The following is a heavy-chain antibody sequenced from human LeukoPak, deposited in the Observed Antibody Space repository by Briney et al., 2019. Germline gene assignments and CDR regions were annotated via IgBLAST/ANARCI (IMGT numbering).Heavy chain of an antibody. CDR2: ISSSSGTI. CDR1: GFSFSAYS. D-gene: IGHD6-13*01. Sequence: PGGSLRLSCAASGFSFSAYSMNWVRQAPGKGLQWVSYISSSSGTIYYADSVKGRFTISRDNAKNSLYLQMNSLRAEDTAVYYCARGIAAAGSRCDYWGQGNLVTVSS. CDR3: ARGIAAAGSRCDY. J-gene: IGHJ4*02. V-gene: IGHV3-48*01.